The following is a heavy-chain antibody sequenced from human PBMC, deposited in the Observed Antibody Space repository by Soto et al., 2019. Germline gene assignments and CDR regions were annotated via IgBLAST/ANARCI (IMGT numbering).Heavy chain of an antibody. Sequence: SETLSLTCAVSGGSISSSNWWSWVRQPPGKGLEWIGEIYHSGSTNYNPSLKSRVTISVDKSKNQFSLKLSSVTAADTAVYYCARVAQSSNGWLYYFDYWGQGTLVTVSS. CDR1: GGSISSSNW. J-gene: IGHJ4*02. CDR2: IYHSGST. V-gene: IGHV4-4*02. CDR3: ARVAQSSNGWLYYFDY. D-gene: IGHD6-19*01.